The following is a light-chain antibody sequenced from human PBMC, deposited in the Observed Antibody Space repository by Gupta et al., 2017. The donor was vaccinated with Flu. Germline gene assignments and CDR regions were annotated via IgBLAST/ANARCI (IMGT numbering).Light chain of an antibody. CDR1: QSLLHSNGYNY. J-gene: IGKJ2*01. CDR2: LGS. Sequence: ISCRASQSLLHSNGYNYLDWYLQKPGQSPQLLIYLGSNRASGVPDRFSGSGSGTDFTLKISRVEAEDVGVYYCMQALQTPYTFGQGTKLEIK. V-gene: IGKV2-28*01. CDR3: MQALQTPYT.